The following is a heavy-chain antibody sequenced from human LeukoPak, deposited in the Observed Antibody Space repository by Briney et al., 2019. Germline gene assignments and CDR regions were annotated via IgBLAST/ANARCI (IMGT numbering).Heavy chain of an antibody. J-gene: IGHJ4*02. V-gene: IGHV7-4-1*02. CDR2: INTNTGNP. CDR3: ARGYSYGSPSEAYYFDY. CDR1: GYTFTSNA. D-gene: IGHD5-18*01. Sequence: ASVRVSCKASGYTFTSNAMNWVRQAPGQGLEWMGWINTNTGNPTYAQGFTGRFVFSLDTSVSTAYLQISSLKAEDTAVYSCARGYSYGSPSEAYYFDYWGQGTLVTVSS.